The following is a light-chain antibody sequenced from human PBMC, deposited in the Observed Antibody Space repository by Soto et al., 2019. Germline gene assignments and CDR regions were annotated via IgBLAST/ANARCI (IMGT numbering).Light chain of an antibody. CDR1: QSIKNY. Sequence: DIQMTQSPSSLSAAIGDRVTITCRASQSIKNYLNWYQHKPGAAPQLLIFGASNLESGVPSRFSGSGSGTEFTLSISSIQPEDFATYYCQQGYSTTPNTFGQGTRVEIK. CDR3: QQGYSTTPNT. CDR2: GAS. V-gene: IGKV1-39*01. J-gene: IGKJ5*01.